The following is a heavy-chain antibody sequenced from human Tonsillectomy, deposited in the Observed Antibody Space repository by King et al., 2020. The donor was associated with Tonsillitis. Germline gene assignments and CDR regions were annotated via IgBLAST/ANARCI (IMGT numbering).Heavy chain of an antibody. Sequence: VQLQQWGAGLLRPSETLSLTCAIYGGSFSGYYWSWIRQPPGKGLEWIGEINHSGSTNYNPSLKSQVTISVDTSKNHFSLKLSSVTAADTAVYYCARVAGDYDFWSGYYNAWFDPWGQGTLVTVSS. D-gene: IGHD3-3*01. CDR2: INHSGST. CDR1: GGSFSGYY. V-gene: IGHV4-34*01. CDR3: ARVAGDYDFWSGYYNAWFDP. J-gene: IGHJ5*02.